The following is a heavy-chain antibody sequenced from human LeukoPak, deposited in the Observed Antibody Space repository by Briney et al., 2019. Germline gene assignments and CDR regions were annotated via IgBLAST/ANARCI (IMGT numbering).Heavy chain of an antibody. CDR3: ARDQESRWFDP. CDR1: GGTFSSYA. V-gene: IGHV1-2*02. J-gene: IGHJ5*02. Sequence: GSSVKVSCKASGGTFSSYAISWVRQAPGQGLEWMGWINPNSGGTNYAQKFQGRVTMTRDTSISTAYMELSRLRSDDTAVYYCARDQESRWFDPWGQGTLVTVSS. CDR2: INPNSGGT.